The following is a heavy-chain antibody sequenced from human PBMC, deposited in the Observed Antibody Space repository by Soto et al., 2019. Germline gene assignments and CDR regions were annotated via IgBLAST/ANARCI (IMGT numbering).Heavy chain of an antibody. CDR1: GGSISSSSYY. J-gene: IGHJ4*02. V-gene: IGHV4-39*01. CDR3: ARPTARSGYDY. CDR2: IYYSGST. D-gene: IGHD1-26*01. Sequence: SETLSLTCTVSGGSISSSSYYWGWIRQPPGKGLEWIGSIYYSGSTYYNPSLKSRVTISVDTSKNQFSLKLSSVTAADTAVYYCARPTARSGYDYWGQGTLVTVSS.